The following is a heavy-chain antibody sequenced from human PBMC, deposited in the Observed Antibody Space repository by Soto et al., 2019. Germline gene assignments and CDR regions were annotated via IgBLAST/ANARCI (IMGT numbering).Heavy chain of an antibody. D-gene: IGHD1-1*01. CDR3: ARDQLEGNWFDP. Sequence: QLQLQESGSGLVRPSQTLSLTCAVSGGSISSGGYSWNWIRQPPGKGLEWIGYIYHSGSTLYNPYLKGRVTISVDKSKNPFSLKLTSVTAADTAVYYCARDQLEGNWFDPWGQGTLVTVSS. CDR1: GGSISSGGYS. CDR2: IYHSGST. J-gene: IGHJ5*02. V-gene: IGHV4-30-2*01.